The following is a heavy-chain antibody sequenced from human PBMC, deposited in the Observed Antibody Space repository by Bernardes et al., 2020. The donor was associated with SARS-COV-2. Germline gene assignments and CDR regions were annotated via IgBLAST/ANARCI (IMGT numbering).Heavy chain of an antibody. CDR2: IHDSGST. Sequence: SETLSLTCSVSGASIRGYYWSWIRQPPGKGLEWIGYIHDSGSTNYNPSLKSRVTISVDTSTNQFSLNVNSVTVADTAVYYCARDPSVVMGYWHFDLWGRGTLVTVSS. D-gene: IGHD2-21*01. CDR3: ARDPSVVMGYWHFDL. CDR1: GASIRGYY. J-gene: IGHJ2*01. V-gene: IGHV4-59*01.